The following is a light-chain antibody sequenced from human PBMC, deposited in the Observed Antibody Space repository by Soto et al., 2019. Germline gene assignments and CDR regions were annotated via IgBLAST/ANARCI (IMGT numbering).Light chain of an antibody. Sequence: EIVLTQSPGTLSLSPGERATLSCRASQSINHKYLAWFQQEPGQTPRLLIHSVSIRATGIPDRFSGSGSGTDFNLTISRLEPEDFAVYYCQLYSGSPWTFGRGTKVEIK. CDR1: QSINHKY. CDR2: SVS. V-gene: IGKV3-20*01. CDR3: QLYSGSPWT. J-gene: IGKJ1*01.